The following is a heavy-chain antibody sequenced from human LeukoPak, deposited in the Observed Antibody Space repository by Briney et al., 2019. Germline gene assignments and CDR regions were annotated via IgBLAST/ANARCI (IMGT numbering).Heavy chain of an antibody. CDR3: ARVGTGTTPRYYYYMDV. CDR2: INPSGGST. J-gene: IGHJ6*03. D-gene: IGHD1-7*01. Sequence: ASVKVSCKASGYTFTSYYMHWVRQAPGQGLEWMGIINPSGGSTSYTQKLQGRVTMTTDTSTSTAYMELRSLRSDDTAVYYCARVGTGTTPRYYYYMDVWGKGTTVTVSS. V-gene: IGHV1-46*01. CDR1: GYTFTSYY.